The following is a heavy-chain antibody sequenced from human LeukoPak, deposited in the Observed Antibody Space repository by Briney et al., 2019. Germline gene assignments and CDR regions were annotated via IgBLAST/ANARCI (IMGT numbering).Heavy chain of an antibody. CDR1: GYTFTSYG. V-gene: IGHV1-18*01. J-gene: IGHJ5*02. CDR3: ARDAMVAAGMNWFDP. Sequence: ASVKVSCKASGYTFTSYGISWVRQAPGHGLEWMGCISAYNGNTNYAQKFQGRVTMTTDTSTSTAYMELRSLRSDDTAVYYCARDAMVAAGMNWFDPWGQGTLVTVSS. D-gene: IGHD6-13*01. CDR2: ISAYNGNT.